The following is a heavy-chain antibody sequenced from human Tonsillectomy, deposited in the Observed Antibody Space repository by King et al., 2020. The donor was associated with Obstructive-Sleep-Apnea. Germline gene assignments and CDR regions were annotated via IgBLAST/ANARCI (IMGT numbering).Heavy chain of an antibody. CDR1: GGTFSSYA. Sequence: VQLVQSGAEVKKPGSSVKVSCKASGGTFSSYAISWVRQAPGQGLEWMGRIIPILGIANYAQKFQGRVTITADKSTSTAYMELSSLRSEDTAVYYCARVSPELPYYYDSSGPARYYFDYWGQGTLVTVSS. D-gene: IGHD3-22*01. CDR3: ARVSPELPYYYDSSGPARYYFDY. J-gene: IGHJ4*02. CDR2: IIPILGIA. V-gene: IGHV1-69*04.